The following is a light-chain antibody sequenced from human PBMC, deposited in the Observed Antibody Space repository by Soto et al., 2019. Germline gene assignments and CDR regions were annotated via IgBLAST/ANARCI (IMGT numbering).Light chain of an antibody. V-gene: IGLV2-14*01. CDR2: QVT. CDR3: SSYSATNTLV. CDR1: SSDVGIYNY. Sequence: LTQPASVSGSPGQSITISCTGTSSDVGIYNYVSWYQQHPGKAPKLMIYQVTNRPSGVSNRFSGSKSGNTASLTNSGLQAEDEADYYCSSYSATNTLVFGSGTKVTVL. J-gene: IGLJ1*01.